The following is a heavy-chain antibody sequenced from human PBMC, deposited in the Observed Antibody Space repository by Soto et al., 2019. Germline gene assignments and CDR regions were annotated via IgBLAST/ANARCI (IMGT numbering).Heavy chain of an antibody. CDR3: ASHGRQLVDYYYGMDV. Sequence: QVQLVQSGAEVKKPGSSVKVSCKASGGTFSSYAISWVRQAPGQGLEWMGGIIPIFGTAHYAQKFQGRVTITADESTSTADMELSSIRSEDTAVYYCASHGRQLVDYYYGMDVWGQGTTVTVSS. J-gene: IGHJ6*02. D-gene: IGHD6-6*01. V-gene: IGHV1-69*12. CDR1: GGTFSSYA. CDR2: IIPIFGTA.